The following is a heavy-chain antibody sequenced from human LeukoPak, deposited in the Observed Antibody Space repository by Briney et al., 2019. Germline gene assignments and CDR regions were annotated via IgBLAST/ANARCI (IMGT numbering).Heavy chain of an antibody. V-gene: IGHV1-2*06. CDR2: INPNSGGT. Sequence: ASVKVSCKASGYTFTGYYMHWVRQAPGQGLEWMGRINPNSGGTNYAQKFQGRVTMTRDTSISTAYMELSRLRSDDTAVYYCARVGSDYYYGMDVWGQGTTVTVSS. CDR3: ARVGSDYYYGMDV. J-gene: IGHJ6*02. CDR1: GYTFTGYY.